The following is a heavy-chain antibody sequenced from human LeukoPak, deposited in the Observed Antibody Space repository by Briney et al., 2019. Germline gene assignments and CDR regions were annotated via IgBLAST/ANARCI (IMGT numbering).Heavy chain of an antibody. D-gene: IGHD6-13*01. CDR2: IATYNGNS. Sequence: SGKVSCKASGSAFSSYGISWVRQAPGQGLEWMGWIATYNGNSKYAQKFQGRVTMTTDTSTTTAYMELRTLRSDDTAVYYCARDMVGLAANGNWFDPWGLGTLVTVSS. J-gene: IGHJ5*02. V-gene: IGHV1-18*01. CDR3: ARDMVGLAANGNWFDP. CDR1: GSAFSSYG.